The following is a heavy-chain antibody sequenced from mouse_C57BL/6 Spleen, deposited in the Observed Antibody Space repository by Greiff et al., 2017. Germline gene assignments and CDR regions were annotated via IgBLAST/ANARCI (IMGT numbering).Heavy chain of an antibody. CDR1: SYTFTSYW. CDR3: ARSMYYGSSYGY. V-gene: IGHV1-64*01. CDR2: IHPNSGST. D-gene: IGHD1-1*01. J-gene: IGHJ2*01. Sequence: QVQLQQPGAELVKPGASVKLSCKASSYTFTSYWMHWVKQRPGQGLEWIGMIHPNSGSTNYNEKFKSKATLTVDKSSSTAYMQLSSLTSEDSAVYYCARSMYYGSSYGYWGQGTTLTVSS.